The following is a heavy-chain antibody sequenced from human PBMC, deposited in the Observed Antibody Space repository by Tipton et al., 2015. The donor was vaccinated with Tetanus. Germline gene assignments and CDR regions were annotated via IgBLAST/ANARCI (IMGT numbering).Heavy chain of an antibody. V-gene: IGHV3-30*18. D-gene: IGHD6-13*01. J-gene: IGHJ6*02. Sequence: SLRLSCAASGFTFSSYGMHWVRQAPGKGLEWVAVISYDGSNKYYADSVKGRFTISRDNSKNTLYLQMNSLRAEDTAVYYCAKDHKAAAGKWGLSLRDYYYYGMDVWGQGTTVTVSS. CDR1: GFTFSSYG. CDR2: ISYDGSNK. CDR3: AKDHKAAAGKWGLSLRDYYYYGMDV.